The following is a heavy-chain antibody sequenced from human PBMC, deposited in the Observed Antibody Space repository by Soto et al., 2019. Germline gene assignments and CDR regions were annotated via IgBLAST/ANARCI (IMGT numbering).Heavy chain of an antibody. CDR3: AKDSDTKRGPDY. D-gene: IGHD3-10*01. J-gene: IGHJ4*02. V-gene: IGHV3-23*01. Sequence: GGSLRLSCAASGFTFSNYAMNWVRQAPGKGLEWVSGISGSSDNTFYADSVKGRFTISRDNSKSTLFLQMNSLRAEDTALYYCAKDSDTKRGPDYWGQGTLVTVSS. CDR2: ISGSSDNT. CDR1: GFTFSNYA.